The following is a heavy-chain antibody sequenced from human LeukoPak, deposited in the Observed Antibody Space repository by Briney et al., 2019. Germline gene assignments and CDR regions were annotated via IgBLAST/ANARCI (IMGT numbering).Heavy chain of an antibody. J-gene: IGHJ4*02. D-gene: IGHD1-26*01. Sequence: GGSLRLSCAASGFTFSSYTMNWVRQAPGRGLEWVSAFSAGGGGTYYADSVKGRFTISRDNSKNTLYLQMNSLRAEDTAVYYCAKEDSGSYYRQFLDYWGQGTLVTVSS. CDR1: GFTFSSYT. V-gene: IGHV3-23*01. CDR2: FSAGGGGT. CDR3: AKEDSGSYYRQFLDY.